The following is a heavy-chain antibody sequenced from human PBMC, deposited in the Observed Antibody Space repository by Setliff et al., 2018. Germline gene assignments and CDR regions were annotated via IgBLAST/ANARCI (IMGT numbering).Heavy chain of an antibody. CDR1: GGSISSYY. V-gene: IGHV4-59*12. J-gene: IGHJ6*04. CDR2: IYYSGST. Sequence: SETLSLTCTVSGGSISSYYWSWIRQPPGKGLEWIGYIYYSGSTNYNPSLKSRVAISVDTSKNQFSLKLSSVTAADTAVYYCAREVGYYDSSGYPDVWGKGTTVTVSS. CDR3: AREVGYYDSSGYPDV. D-gene: IGHD3-22*01.